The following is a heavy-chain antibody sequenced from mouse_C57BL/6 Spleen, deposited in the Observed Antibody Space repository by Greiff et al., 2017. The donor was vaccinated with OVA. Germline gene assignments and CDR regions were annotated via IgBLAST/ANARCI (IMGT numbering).Heavy chain of an antibody. V-gene: IGHV1-64*01. CDR3: ASLYDGYYYYAMDY. Sequence: QVQLKQPGAELVKPGASVKLSCKASGYTFTSYWMHWVKQRPGQGLEWIGMIHPNSGSTNYNEKFKSKATLTVDKSSSTAYMQLSSLTSEDSAVYYCASLYDGYYYYAMDYWGQGTSVTVSS. D-gene: IGHD2-3*01. J-gene: IGHJ4*01. CDR1: GYTFTSYW. CDR2: IHPNSGST.